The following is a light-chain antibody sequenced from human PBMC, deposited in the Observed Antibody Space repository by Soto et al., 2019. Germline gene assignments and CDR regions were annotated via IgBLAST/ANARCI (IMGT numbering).Light chain of an antibody. CDR2: DVS. CDR3: SSYTSSSTNYV. CDR1: SRDVGGYNY. Sequence: QPVLTQPASVSGSPGQSITIPCTGTSRDVGGYNYVSWYQQHPGKAPKLMIYDVSNRPSGVSNRFSGSKSGNTASLTISGLQAEDEADYYCSSYTSSSTNYVFGTGTKVTVL. V-gene: IGLV2-14*01. J-gene: IGLJ1*01.